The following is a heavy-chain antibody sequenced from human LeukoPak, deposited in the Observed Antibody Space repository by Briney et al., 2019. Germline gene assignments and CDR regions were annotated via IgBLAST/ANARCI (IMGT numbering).Heavy chain of an antibody. CDR1: GFTFSSYS. CDR2: ISSSRSYI. D-gene: IGHD3-10*01. Sequence: GGSLRLSCAASGFTFSSYSMNWVRQAPGKGLEWVSSISSSRSYIYYADSVKGRFTISRDSAKNSLYLQMNSLRAEDTAVYYCARDKGSFDAFDIWGQGTMVTVSS. V-gene: IGHV3-21*01. CDR3: ARDKGSFDAFDI. J-gene: IGHJ3*02.